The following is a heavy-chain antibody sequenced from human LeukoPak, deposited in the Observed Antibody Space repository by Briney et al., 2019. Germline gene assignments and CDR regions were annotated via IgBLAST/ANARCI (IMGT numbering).Heavy chain of an antibody. V-gene: IGHV4-59*12. CDR2: IYYSGST. J-gene: IGHJ6*03. CDR3: ARDSFVDCSSTSCPSYYYYYYMDV. D-gene: IGHD2-2*01. CDR1: GGSISSYY. Sequence: SETLSLTCTVSGGSISSYYWSWIRQPPGKGLEWIGYIYYSGSTNYNPSLKSRVTISVDTSKNQFSLKLSSVTAADTAVYYCARDSFVDCSSTSCPSYYYYYYMDVWGKGTTVTVSS.